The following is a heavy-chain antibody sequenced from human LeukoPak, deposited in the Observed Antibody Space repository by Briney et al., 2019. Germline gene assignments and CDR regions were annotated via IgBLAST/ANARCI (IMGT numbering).Heavy chain of an antibody. J-gene: IGHJ4*02. Sequence: GGSLRLSCAASGFTFSHSGMFWVRQAPGKGLEWVAIIWYDGSEKYYADSVKGRFTISRDNSKNTLFPQMNSLRVEDTAVYYCAKDHGTDDSGRRGYLDNWGQGALVTVSS. CDR2: IWYDGSEK. V-gene: IGHV3-33*06. D-gene: IGHD3-10*01. CDR3: AKDHGTDDSGRRGYLDN. CDR1: GFTFSHSG.